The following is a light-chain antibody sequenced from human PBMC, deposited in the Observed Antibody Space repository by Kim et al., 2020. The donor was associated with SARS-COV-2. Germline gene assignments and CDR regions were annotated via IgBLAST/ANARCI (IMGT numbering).Light chain of an antibody. CDR1: ISNIGNDY. J-gene: IGLJ2*01. V-gene: IGLV1-51*01. Sequence: GQKVTISVSVSISNIGNDYVAWYQQLPRTAPKLLIYDNNKLPSWIPDRFSGSKSGTSAPLDITGLQTGDEADYYCGTFDTSLIAVVFGGGTQLTVL. CDR2: DNN. CDR3: GTFDTSLIAVV.